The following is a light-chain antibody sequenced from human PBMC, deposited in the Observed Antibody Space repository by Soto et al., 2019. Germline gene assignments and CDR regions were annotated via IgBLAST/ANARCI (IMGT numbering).Light chain of an antibody. V-gene: IGKV3-15*01. CDR2: GAS. Sequence: EIVMTQSPATLSVSAGERATLSCRASQSVSSNLAWYQQKPGQAPRLLIYGASTRATGIPARFSGSGSGTEFTLTISSLQSEDFAVYYCQQYKTWPYPFGQGTKLEIK. CDR1: QSVSSN. J-gene: IGKJ2*01. CDR3: QQYKTWPYP.